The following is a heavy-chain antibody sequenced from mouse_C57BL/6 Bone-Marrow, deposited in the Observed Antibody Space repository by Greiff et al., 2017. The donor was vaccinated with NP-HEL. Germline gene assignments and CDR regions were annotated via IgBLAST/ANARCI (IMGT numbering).Heavy chain of an antibody. CDR2: IYPGSGNT. V-gene: IGHV1-76*01. J-gene: IGHJ2*01. D-gene: IGHD1-1*01. CDR3: ASWGAYGSSYNDY. CDR1: GYTFTDYY. Sequence: VQLQQSGAELVRPGASVKLSCKASGYTFTDYYINWVKQRPGQGLEWIARIYPGSGNTYYNEKFKGKATLTAEKSSSTAYMQRSSLTSEDSAGYFCASWGAYGSSYNDYWGQGTTLTVSS.